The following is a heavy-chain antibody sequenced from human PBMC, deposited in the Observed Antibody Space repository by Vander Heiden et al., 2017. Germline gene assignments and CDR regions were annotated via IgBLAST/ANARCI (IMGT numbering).Heavy chain of an antibody. CDR3: ATHLRLSVAGNQKLDY. J-gene: IGHJ4*02. CDR1: GFTFSSYA. CDR2: ISGSGGST. V-gene: IGHV3-23*01. Sequence: EVQLLESGGGLVQPGGSLRLSCAASGFTFSSYAMRWVRQAPGKGLEWVSAISGSGGSTYYADSVKGRFTISRDNSKNTLYLQMNSLRAEDTAVYYCATHLRLSVAGNQKLDYWGQGTLVTVSS. D-gene: IGHD6-19*01.